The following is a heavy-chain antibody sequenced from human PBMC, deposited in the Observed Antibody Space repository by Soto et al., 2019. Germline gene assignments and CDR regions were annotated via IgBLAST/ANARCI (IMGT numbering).Heavy chain of an antibody. J-gene: IGHJ4*02. V-gene: IGHV1-46*01. D-gene: IGHD1-1*01. CDR1: GYTFTSYF. CDR3: ARVNWNDVPFGFDY. CDR2: INPTDGST. Sequence: ASVKVSCKASGYTFTSYFMHWVLQAPGQGLEWMGRINPTDGSTIYAQKFQGRITMTRDTSTSTVYMELSSLRSEDTAVYYCARVNWNDVPFGFDYWGQGTVVTVSS.